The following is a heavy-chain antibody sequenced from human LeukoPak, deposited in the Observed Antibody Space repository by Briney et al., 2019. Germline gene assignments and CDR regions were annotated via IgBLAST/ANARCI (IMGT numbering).Heavy chain of an antibody. CDR1: GFIFSPYW. V-gene: IGHV3-7*01. J-gene: IGHJ2*01. CDR3: ARVRTEWYIDL. Sequence: GGSLRLSCAASGFIFSPYWVTWVRQAPGMGLEWVVNMKEDGGEKFYVDSVRGRFTISRDNAKNSVYLQMNSLRVEDTGVYYCARVRTEWYIDLWGRGTLVTVST. D-gene: IGHD2-8*02. CDR2: MKEDGGEK.